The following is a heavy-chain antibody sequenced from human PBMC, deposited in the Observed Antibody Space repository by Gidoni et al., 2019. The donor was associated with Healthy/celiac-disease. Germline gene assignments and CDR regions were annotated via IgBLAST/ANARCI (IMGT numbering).Heavy chain of an antibody. V-gene: IGHV4-4*02. CDR1: GGSISSSNW. J-gene: IGHJ6*02. D-gene: IGHD3-3*01. Sequence: QVQLQESGPGLVKPSGTLSLTCAVSGGSISSSNWWSWVRQPPGKGLEWIGEIYHSGSTNYNTSLKSRVTISVDKSKNQFSLKLSSVTAADTAVYYCARGGLSRPRITIFGVVSEYYGMDVWGQGTTVTVSS. CDR2: IYHSGST. CDR3: ARGGLSRPRITIFGVVSEYYGMDV.